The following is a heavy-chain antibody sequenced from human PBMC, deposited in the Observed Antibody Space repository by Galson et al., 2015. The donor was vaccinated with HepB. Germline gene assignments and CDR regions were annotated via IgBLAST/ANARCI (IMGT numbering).Heavy chain of an antibody. CDR3: AKDITVAGTGTNAFDI. D-gene: IGHD6-19*01. Sequence: SLRLSCAASGFTFDDYTMHWVRQAPGKGLEWVSLISWDGGSTYYADSVKGRFTISRDNSKNSLYLQMNSLRTEDTALYYCAKDITVAGTGTNAFDIWGQGTMVTVSS. CDR2: ISWDGGST. CDR1: GFTFDDYT. V-gene: IGHV3-43*01. J-gene: IGHJ3*02.